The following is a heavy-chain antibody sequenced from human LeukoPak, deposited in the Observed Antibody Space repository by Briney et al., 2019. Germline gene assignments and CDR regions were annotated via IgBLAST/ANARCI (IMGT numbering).Heavy chain of an antibody. CDR1: GFTVSSNY. Sequence: GGSLRLSCAASGFTVSSNYMSWVRQAPGKGLEWVSVIYSGGSTYYADSVKGRFTISRDNSKNTLYLQMNSLRAEDTALYYCAKSGANCSSTSCYTGWFDPWGQGTLVTVSS. D-gene: IGHD2-2*02. CDR2: IYSGGST. CDR3: AKSGANCSSTSCYTGWFDP. J-gene: IGHJ5*02. V-gene: IGHV3-53*05.